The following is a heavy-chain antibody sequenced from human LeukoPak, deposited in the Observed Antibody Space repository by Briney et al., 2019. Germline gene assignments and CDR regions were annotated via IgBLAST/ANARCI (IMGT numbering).Heavy chain of an antibody. J-gene: IGHJ6*03. D-gene: IGHD4-17*01. CDR1: GFTFRNAW. CDR2: IKSKTHGGTT. V-gene: IGHV3-15*01. CDR3: RVGTVTTYNYYCLDV. Sequence: GGSLRLSCAASGFTFRNAWMGWVRKAPGTGLEWGGSIKSKTHGGTTDYAAPVKGRFTISRDASKTTQNQKMNSLKTEDTPVNHCRVGTVTTYNYYCLDV.